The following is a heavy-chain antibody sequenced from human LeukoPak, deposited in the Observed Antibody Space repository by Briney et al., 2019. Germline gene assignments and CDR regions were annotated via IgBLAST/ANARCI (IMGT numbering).Heavy chain of an antibody. CDR3: AKDISFGYYYYMDG. CDR2: ISLNSGGI. J-gene: IGHJ6*03. Sequence: GGSLRLSCAPSGFTLYDYAMHWVRQAPGEGLEWVSGISLNSGGIGYADYVKGRFTMSRDNAKNSLYLQMNSLRAEDTALYYCAKDISFGYYYYMDGWGKGTTVTVSS. V-gene: IGHV3-9*01. CDR1: GFTLYDYA. D-gene: IGHD3-16*01.